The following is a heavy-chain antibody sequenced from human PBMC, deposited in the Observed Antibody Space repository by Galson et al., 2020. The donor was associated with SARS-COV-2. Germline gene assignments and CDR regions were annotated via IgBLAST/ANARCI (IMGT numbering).Heavy chain of an antibody. CDR1: GGSISSGGYS. J-gene: IGHJ5*02. V-gene: IGHV4-30-2*01. CDR2: ISHSGST. D-gene: IGHD5-12*01. Sequence: SETLSLTCAVSGGSISSGGYSWSWIRQPPGQGLEWIGYISHSGSTFYNPSLNSRVTMSVDRSENQFSLKLSSVTAADTAVYYCAREKVLWRGYDFPGWFDPWGQGTLVTVSS. CDR3: AREKVLWRGYDFPGWFDP.